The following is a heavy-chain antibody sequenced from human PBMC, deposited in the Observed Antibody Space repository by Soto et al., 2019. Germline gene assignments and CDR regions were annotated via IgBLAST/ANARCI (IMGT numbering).Heavy chain of an antibody. CDR3: ARPLWRDDYNWGYFDL. Sequence: QVQLVESGGGVVQPGRSLRLSCAASGFTFSNYAMHWVRQAPGKGLEWVAVISYDGSNKYYADSVKGRFTISRDSSKNPMYLQMNSLRTEDTAVYYCARPLWRDDYNWGYFDLWGRGTLVTVSS. D-gene: IGHD4-4*01. V-gene: IGHV3-30-3*01. J-gene: IGHJ2*01. CDR1: GFTFSNYA. CDR2: ISYDGSNK.